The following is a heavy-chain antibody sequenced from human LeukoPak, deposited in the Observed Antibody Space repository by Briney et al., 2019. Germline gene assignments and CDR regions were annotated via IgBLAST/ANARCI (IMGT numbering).Heavy chain of an antibody. D-gene: IGHD2-21*02. CDR3: ARGDITWNACDI. CDR2: IYDSGST. CDR1: SGSISSGRNY. V-gene: IGHV4-39*01. J-gene: IGHJ3*02. Sequence: KPSETLSLTCTVSSGSISSGRNYCGWIRQPPGKGLEWIGSIYDSGSTYYNASLKSRVTISVDTSKNQFSLKLSSVTAADTAVYYCARGDITWNACDIWGQGTMVTVSS.